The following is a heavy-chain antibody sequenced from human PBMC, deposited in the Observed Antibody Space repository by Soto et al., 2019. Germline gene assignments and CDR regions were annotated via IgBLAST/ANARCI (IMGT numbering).Heavy chain of an antibody. V-gene: IGHV1-2*04. Sequence: GASVKVSCKASGYTFTGYYMHWVRQAPGQGLEWMGWINPNSGGTNYAQKFQGWVTMTRDTSISTAYMELSRLRSDDTAVYYCAREESYYYYGMDVWGQGTTVTVS. CDR3: AREESYYYYGMDV. J-gene: IGHJ6*02. CDR2: INPNSGGT. CDR1: GYTFTGYY.